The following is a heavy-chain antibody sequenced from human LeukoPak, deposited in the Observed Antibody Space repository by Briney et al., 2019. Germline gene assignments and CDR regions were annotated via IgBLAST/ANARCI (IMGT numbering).Heavy chain of an antibody. CDR2: IYSGGST. J-gene: IGHJ4*02. CDR3: AKEYYDFWSGYPHDY. V-gene: IGHV3-53*01. CDR1: GFTVSSNY. Sequence: PGGSLRLSCAASGFTVSSNYMSWVRQAPGKGLEWVSVIYSGGSTYYADSVKGRFTTSRDNSKNTLYLQMNSLRAEDTAVYYCAKEYYDFWSGYPHDYWGQGTLVTVSS. D-gene: IGHD3-3*01.